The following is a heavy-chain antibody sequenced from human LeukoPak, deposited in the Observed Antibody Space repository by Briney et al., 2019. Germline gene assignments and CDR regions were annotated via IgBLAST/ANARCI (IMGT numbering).Heavy chain of an antibody. CDR2: IYYSGSA. Sequence: SETLSLTCTVSGGSISSYYWSWIRQPPGKGLEWIGYIYYSGSAYYNPSLKGRVTISVDTSKKQFSLKLSSVTAADTAVYYCARRLAGTEDYWGQGTLVTVSS. V-gene: IGHV4-59*08. D-gene: IGHD6-13*01. CDR1: GGSISSYY. CDR3: ARRLAGTEDY. J-gene: IGHJ4*02.